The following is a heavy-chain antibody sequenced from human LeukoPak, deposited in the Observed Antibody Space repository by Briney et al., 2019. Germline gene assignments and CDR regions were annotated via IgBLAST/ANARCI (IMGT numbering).Heavy chain of an antibody. CDR1: GFTFSSYS. CDR2: ISSSSSYI. Sequence: GSLRLSCAASGFTFSSYSMNWVRQAPGKGLEWVSSISSSSSYIYYADSVKGRFTISRDNVKNSLYLQMNSLRAEDTAVYYCARSLITMVRGVMNYYYYGMDVWGQGTTVTVSS. D-gene: IGHD3-10*01. J-gene: IGHJ6*02. V-gene: IGHV3-21*01. CDR3: ARSLITMVRGVMNYYYYGMDV.